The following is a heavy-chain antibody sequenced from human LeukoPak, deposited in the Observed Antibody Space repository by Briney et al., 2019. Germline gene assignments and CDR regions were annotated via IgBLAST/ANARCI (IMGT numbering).Heavy chain of an antibody. J-gene: IGHJ4*02. CDR1: GGSISSGGYY. V-gene: IGHV4-39*01. D-gene: IGHD1-1*01. Sequence: PSETLSLTCTVSGGSISSGGYYWSWIRQHPGKGLEWIGSIYYSGTTYYNPSLKSRVTISVDTSKNQSSLKLSSVTAADTAVYYCARQDTRRYNSLDYWGQGTLVTVSS. CDR3: ARQDTRRYNSLDY. CDR2: IYYSGTT.